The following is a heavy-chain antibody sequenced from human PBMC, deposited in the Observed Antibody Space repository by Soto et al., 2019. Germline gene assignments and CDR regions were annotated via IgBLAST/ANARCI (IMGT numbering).Heavy chain of an antibody. V-gene: IGHV1-69*12. Sequence: QVQLVQSGAEVKKPGSSVKVSCKASGGTFSSYAISWVRQAPGQGLEWMGGIIPIFGTANYAQKFQGRVTIPADEYTSTAYTELSRLRSEGTAVYYCARAQSGYDSLPYFDYWGQGTLVTVSS. CDR2: IIPIFGTA. J-gene: IGHJ4*02. CDR1: GGTFSSYA. CDR3: ARAQSGYDSLPYFDY. D-gene: IGHD5-12*01.